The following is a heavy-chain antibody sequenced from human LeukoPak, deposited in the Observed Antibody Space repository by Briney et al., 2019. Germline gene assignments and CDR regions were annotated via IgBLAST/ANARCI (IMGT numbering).Heavy chain of an antibody. D-gene: IGHD6-19*01. Sequence: GGSLRLSCAASGFTFSSYAMSWVRQAPEEGLDCVSGISGSGGSTYYADSVKGRFTISRDNSKNTLYLQMNSLRAEDTAVYYCAKRSSSGWYGFFDYWGQGTLVTVSS. CDR2: ISGSGGST. CDR1: GFTFSSYA. V-gene: IGHV3-23*01. J-gene: IGHJ4*02. CDR3: AKRSSSGWYGFFDY.